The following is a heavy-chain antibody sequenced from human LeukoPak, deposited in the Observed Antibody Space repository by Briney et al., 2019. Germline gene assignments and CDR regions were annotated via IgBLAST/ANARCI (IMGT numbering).Heavy chain of an antibody. J-gene: IGHJ4*02. Sequence: GGSLRLSCAASGFTFSSYGMHWVRQAPGKGLEWVAVISYDGSNKYYADSVKGRFTISRDNSKNTLYLQMNSLRAEDTAVYYCARDPRGPTGYDSSGRDSFDYWGQGILVTVSS. V-gene: IGHV3-30*03. CDR1: GFTFSSYG. CDR3: ARDPRGPTGYDSSGRDSFDY. CDR2: ISYDGSNK. D-gene: IGHD3-22*01.